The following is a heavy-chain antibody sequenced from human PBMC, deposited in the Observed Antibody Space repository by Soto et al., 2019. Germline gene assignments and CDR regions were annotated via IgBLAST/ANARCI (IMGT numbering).Heavy chain of an antibody. CDR1: GFTFSDYI. CDR2: ISSSSSYI. V-gene: IGHV3-21*01. J-gene: IGHJ3*02. CDR3: ANPREYCSSTNCYVAFDI. Sequence: EIQLVESGGGLVKPGESLRLSCAASGFTFSDYIMNWVRQAPGKGLEWLSSISSSSSYIFYADSVKGRFTMSRDNAKKRLILHSSGLRADDTAVYYCANPREYCSSTNCYVAFDIWGQGTMVTVSP. D-gene: IGHD2-2*01.